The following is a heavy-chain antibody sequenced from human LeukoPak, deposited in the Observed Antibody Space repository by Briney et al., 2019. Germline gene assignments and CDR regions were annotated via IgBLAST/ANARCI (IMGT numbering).Heavy chain of an antibody. CDR1: GFSFSNYG. CDR3: ARDTGGRELGFTYYYHYGMDV. D-gene: IGHD7-27*01. CDR2: IWSDGNDQ. V-gene: IGHV3-33*01. Sequence: GGSLRLSCAASGFSFSNYGMHWVRQAPVKGLEWVAFIWSDGNDQYYADSVKGRFTISRDNSKNTLYPQMNSLRADDMAVYYCARDTGGRELGFTYYYHYGMDVWGQGTTVTVSS. J-gene: IGHJ6*02.